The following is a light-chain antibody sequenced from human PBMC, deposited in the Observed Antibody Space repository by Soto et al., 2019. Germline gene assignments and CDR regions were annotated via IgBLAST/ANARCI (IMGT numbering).Light chain of an antibody. V-gene: IGKV1-17*01. CDR2: AAS. CDR1: QDIRND. Sequence: DIRITQSPSSLSASVGDRVTITCRASQDIRNDLGWYQQKPGRAPRRLIYAASNLQSGVTSRFSGSGYGSEFTLTINSLQSEDFATYYCLEHSLYPLLTFGGGTKVDIK. CDR3: LEHSLYPLLT. J-gene: IGKJ4*01.